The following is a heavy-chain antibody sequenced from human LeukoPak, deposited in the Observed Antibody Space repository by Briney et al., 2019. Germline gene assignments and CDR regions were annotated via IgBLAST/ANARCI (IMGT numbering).Heavy chain of an antibody. Sequence: PGRSLRLSCAASGFTFDDYAMHWVRQAPGKGLEWVSGISWNSGSIGYADSVKGRFTISRDNAKNSLYLQMNSLRAEDTALYYCAKDMGYCSSTSCNDAFDIWGQGTMGTVSS. J-gene: IGHJ3*02. V-gene: IGHV3-9*01. CDR1: GFTFDDYA. D-gene: IGHD2-2*01. CDR3: AKDMGYCSSTSCNDAFDI. CDR2: ISWNSGSI.